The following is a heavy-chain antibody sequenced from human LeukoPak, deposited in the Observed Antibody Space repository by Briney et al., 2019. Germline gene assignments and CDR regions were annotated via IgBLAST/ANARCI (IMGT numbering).Heavy chain of an antibody. CDR3: ARGLYYYDSNGRTPYDY. V-gene: IGHV1-8*01. D-gene: IGHD3-22*01. J-gene: IGHJ4*02. CDR2: MNPNSGIT. CDR1: GYTFISYD. Sequence: ASVKVSFKASGYTFISYDINWVRQATGQGLEWMGWMNPNSGITGYAQKFQGRVSMTRNTSIGTAYMELSSLKSEDTAVYYCARGLYYYDSNGRTPYDYWGQGTLVTVSA.